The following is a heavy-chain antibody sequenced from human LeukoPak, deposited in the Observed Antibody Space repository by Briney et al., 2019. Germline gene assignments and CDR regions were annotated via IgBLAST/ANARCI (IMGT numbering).Heavy chain of an antibody. D-gene: IGHD1-26*01. J-gene: IGHJ4*02. CDR3: AKDQSSGTYFDY. V-gene: IGHV3-23*01. CDR1: GFTFGSYD. CDR2: ISSSGGST. Sequence: GGSLRLSCAASGFTFGSYDMSWVRQAPGKGLEWVSAISSSGGSTYYADSVKGRFTISRDNSKSTLYLQMNSLRAEDTAVYYCAKDQSSGTYFDYWGQGTLVTVSS.